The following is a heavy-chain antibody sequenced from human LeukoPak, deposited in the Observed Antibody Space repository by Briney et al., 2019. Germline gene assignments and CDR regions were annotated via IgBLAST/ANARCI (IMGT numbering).Heavy chain of an antibody. D-gene: IGHD6-19*01. CDR3: ARRVAGILDY. J-gene: IGHJ4*02. CDR1: GFTFSSYA. CDR2: ISYDGSNK. V-gene: IGHV3-30-3*01. Sequence: PGGSLRLSCAASGFTFSSYAMHWVRQAPGKGLEWVAVISYDGSNKYYADSVKGRVTISRDNSKYTLSLQMNSLRAEDTAVYYCARRVAGILDYWGQGTLVTVSS.